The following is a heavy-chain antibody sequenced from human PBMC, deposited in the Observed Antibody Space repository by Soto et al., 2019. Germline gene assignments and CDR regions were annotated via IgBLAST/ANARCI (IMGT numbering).Heavy chain of an antibody. CDR2: IKQDGSEK. Sequence: PGGSLRLSCAASGFTFSSYWMSWVRQAPGKGLEWVANIKQDGSEKYYVDSVKGRFTISRDNAKNSLYLQMNSLRAEDTAVYYCARDPYSSGWYRHRDNWFDPWGQGTLVTVSS. J-gene: IGHJ5*02. CDR1: GFTFSSYW. CDR3: ARDPYSSGWYRHRDNWFDP. V-gene: IGHV3-7*01. D-gene: IGHD6-19*01.